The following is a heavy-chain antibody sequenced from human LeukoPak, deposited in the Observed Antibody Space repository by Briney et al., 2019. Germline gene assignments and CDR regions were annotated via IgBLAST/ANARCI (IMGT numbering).Heavy chain of an antibody. V-gene: IGHV4-4*07. D-gene: IGHD3-22*01. Sequence: SETLSLTCTVSGGAIRSHYWNWIRQPAGKGLEWIGRIYSSGYTNDNPFLKSRITMSVDMSKNQFSLRLNSVTAADTAVYYCARGRHDITMIVVVMTSVSYYLDVWGKGTTVTVS. CDR3: ARGRHDITMIVVVMTSVSYYLDV. CDR1: GGAIRSHY. CDR2: IYSSGYT. J-gene: IGHJ6*03.